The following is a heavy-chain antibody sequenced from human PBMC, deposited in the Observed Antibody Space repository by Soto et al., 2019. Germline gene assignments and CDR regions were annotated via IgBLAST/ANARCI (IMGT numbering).Heavy chain of an antibody. Sequence: QLQLQESGPGLVKPWETLYLNCTVSGGSISSSSYYWGWIRQPPGKGLEWIGSIYYSGSTYYNPSLKSRVTISVDTSKNQFSLKLSSVTAADTAVYYCASARCPFRKFDYWGQGTLVAVSS. J-gene: IGHJ4*02. CDR3: ASARCPFRKFDY. CDR1: GGSISSSSYY. V-gene: IGHV4-39*01. CDR2: IYYSGST.